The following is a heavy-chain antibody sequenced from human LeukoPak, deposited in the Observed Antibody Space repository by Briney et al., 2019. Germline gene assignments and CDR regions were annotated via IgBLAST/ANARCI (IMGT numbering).Heavy chain of an antibody. Sequence: ASVKVSCKASGYTFTGYYMHWVRQAPGQGLEWMGWINPNSGGTNYAQKFQGRVTMTRDTPISTAYMELSRLRSDDTAVYYCARGSGNYDFWSGRDYYYYMDVWGKGTTVTVSS. CDR2: INPNSGGT. J-gene: IGHJ6*03. V-gene: IGHV1-2*02. D-gene: IGHD3-3*01. CDR1: GYTFTGYY. CDR3: ARGSGNYDFWSGRDYYYYMDV.